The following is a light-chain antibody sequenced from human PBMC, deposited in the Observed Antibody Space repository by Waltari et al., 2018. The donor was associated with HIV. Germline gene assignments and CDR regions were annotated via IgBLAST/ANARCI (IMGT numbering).Light chain of an antibody. CDR2: RNN. CDR1: SSNIGRGS. Sequence: QSVLTQPPSASGTPEQRVTTSFSGISSNIGRGSVCWYHQLPGLAPKPLINRNNQRPSGVPDRFSGSKSGTSASLTISGLRSEDEADYYCAVWDGSLSDYVFGSGTQVTVL. J-gene: IGLJ1*01. CDR3: AVWDGSLSDYV. V-gene: IGLV1-47*01.